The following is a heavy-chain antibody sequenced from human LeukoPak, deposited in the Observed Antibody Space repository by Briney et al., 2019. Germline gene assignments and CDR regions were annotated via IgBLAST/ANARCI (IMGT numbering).Heavy chain of an antibody. CDR2: ISFTNAI. J-gene: IGHJ4*02. CDR1: GFTFSSYE. CDR3: AREQTRGGDLDY. V-gene: IGHV3-48*03. Sequence: GGSLRLSCAASGFTFSSYEMNWVRQAPGKGLEWVSSISFTNAIFYADSVKGRFTISRDNAKNSLYLQMYSLRAEDTAVYYCAREQTRGGDLDYWGQGALVTVSS. D-gene: IGHD2-21*02.